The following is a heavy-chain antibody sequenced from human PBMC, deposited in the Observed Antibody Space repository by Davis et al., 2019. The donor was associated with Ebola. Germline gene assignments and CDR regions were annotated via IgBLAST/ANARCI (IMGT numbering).Heavy chain of an antibody. CDR2: IDPSDSET. CDR3: AKSPRGGVYDFGMDV. J-gene: IGHJ6*02. CDR1: GYSFPNHW. Sequence: GESLKISCKASGYSFPNHWITWVRQMPGKGLEWMGRIDPSDSETNYSPSTQGHVTITADKSITTAYLQWSSLEASGTGMYYCAKSPRGGVYDFGMDVWGQGTTVTVSS. V-gene: IGHV5-10-1*01.